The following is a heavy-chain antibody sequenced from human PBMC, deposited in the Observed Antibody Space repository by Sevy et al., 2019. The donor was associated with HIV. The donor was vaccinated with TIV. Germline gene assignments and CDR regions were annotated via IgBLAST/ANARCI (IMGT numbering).Heavy chain of an antibody. CDR1: GFTFSSYW. V-gene: IGHV3-7*01. CDR2: IKQDGSEK. CDR3: ARVCSSTSCYSGYYGMDV. D-gene: IGHD2-2*01. J-gene: IGHJ6*02. Sequence: GGSLRLSCAASGFTFSSYWMSWVRQAPGKGLEWVANIKQDGSEKYYVDSVKGRFTMSRDNAKNSLYLQMNSLRAEDTAVYYCARVCSSTSCYSGYYGMDVWGQGTTVTVSS.